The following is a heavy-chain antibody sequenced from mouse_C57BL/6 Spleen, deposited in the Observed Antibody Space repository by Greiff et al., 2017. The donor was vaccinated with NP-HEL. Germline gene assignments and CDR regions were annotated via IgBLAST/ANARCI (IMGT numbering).Heavy chain of an antibody. CDR1: GFTFSDYY. J-gene: IGHJ2*01. CDR3: ARDGKGCDY. V-gene: IGHV5-16*01. CDR2: INYDGSST. Sequence: EVKLVESEGGLVQPGSSMKLSCTASGFTFSDYYMAWVRQVPEKGLEWVANINYDGSSTYYLDSLKSRFIISRDNAKNILYLQMRSQKSEDTATYYCARDGKGCDYWGKGTTHTVSS. D-gene: IGHD2-1*01.